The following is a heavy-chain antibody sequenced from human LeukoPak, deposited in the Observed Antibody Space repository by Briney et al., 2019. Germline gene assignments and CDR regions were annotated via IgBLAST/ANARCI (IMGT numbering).Heavy chain of an antibody. CDR2: IYYSGST. CDR1: GGSISSYY. V-gene: IGHV4-59*08. D-gene: IGHD6-19*01. J-gene: IGHJ5*02. Sequence: SETLSLTCTASGGSISSYYWSWIRQPPGKGLEWIGYIYYSGSTYYNPSLKSRVTISVDTSKNQFSLKLSSVTAADTAVYYCARGPPRYSGGPRASWGQGTLVTVSS. CDR3: ARGPPRYSGGPRAS.